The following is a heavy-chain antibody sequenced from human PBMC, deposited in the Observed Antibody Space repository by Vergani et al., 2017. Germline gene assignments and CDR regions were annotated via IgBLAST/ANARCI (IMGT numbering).Heavy chain of an antibody. V-gene: IGHV3-9*01. J-gene: IGHJ6*02. CDR3: AKDITYYYGSGSYSSHYYYYGMDF. CDR1: GFTFDDYA. D-gene: IGHD3-10*01. CDR2: ISWNSGSI. Sequence: EVQLLESGGGLVQPGGSLRLSCAASGFTFDDYAMHWVRQAPGKGLEWVSGISWNSGSIGYADSVKGRFTISRDNAKNSLYLQMNSLRAEDTALYYCAKDITYYYGSGSYSSHYYYYGMDFWGQGTTVTVSS.